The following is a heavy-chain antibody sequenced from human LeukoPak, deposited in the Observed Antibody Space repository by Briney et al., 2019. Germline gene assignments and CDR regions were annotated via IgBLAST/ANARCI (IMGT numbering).Heavy chain of an antibody. Sequence: GGSLRLSCAASGFTFSSYRMSWVRQAPGKGLEWVANIKQDGSEKYYVDSVKGRFTISRDNAKNSLYLQMNSLRAEDTAVYYCARDRYYGDYEFDYWGQGTLVTVSS. J-gene: IGHJ4*02. CDR3: ARDRYYGDYEFDY. D-gene: IGHD4-17*01. CDR1: GFTFSSYR. V-gene: IGHV3-7*01. CDR2: IKQDGSEK.